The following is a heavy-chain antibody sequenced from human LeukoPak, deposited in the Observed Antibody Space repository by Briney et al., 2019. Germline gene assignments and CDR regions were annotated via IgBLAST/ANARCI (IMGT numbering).Heavy chain of an antibody. Sequence: PSETLSLTCTVSGDSISSSYYWGWIRQPPGKGLEWIGSIYYSGSTYYNPSLKSRVTISVDTSKNQFSLKLSSVTAADTAVYYCASALWFGELELDPWGQGTLVTVSS. V-gene: IGHV4-38-2*02. D-gene: IGHD3-10*01. CDR3: ASALWFGELELDP. CDR1: GDSISSSYY. J-gene: IGHJ5*02. CDR2: IYYSGST.